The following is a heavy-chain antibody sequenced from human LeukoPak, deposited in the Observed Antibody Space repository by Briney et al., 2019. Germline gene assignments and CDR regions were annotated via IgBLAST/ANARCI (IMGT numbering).Heavy chain of an antibody. CDR3: ARHTSGIYIPDGALEI. CDR1: GYSFTTFG. CDR2: ITGYNANT. J-gene: IGHJ3*02. D-gene: IGHD1-26*01. V-gene: IGHV1-18*03. Sequence: ASVKVSCKTSGYSFTTFGIGWVRQAPGQGLEWMGWITGYNANTNYAQKFQGRVTMTIDTSTTTVLMELRSLEFDDMAVYFCARHTSGIYIPDGALEIWGQGTMVTVSS.